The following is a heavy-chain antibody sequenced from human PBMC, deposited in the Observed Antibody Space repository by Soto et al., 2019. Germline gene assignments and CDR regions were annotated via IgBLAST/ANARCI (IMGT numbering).Heavy chain of an antibody. CDR2: ISGRSDHI. V-gene: IGHV3-21*03. CDR3: GSEIEARGSWSAYSPFVYYYYVDV. J-gene: IGHJ6*03. CDR1: GFTFTSYR. Sequence: EVQLVESGGGLVKPGGSLRLSCAASGFTFTSYRLSWVRQAPGKGLEWVSYISGRSDHIYYADSLKGRFTISRDNAQNTMHHQLNNVRVEETTAYFCGSEIEARGSWSAYSPFVYYYYVDVWSIGSTVTVS. D-gene: IGHD3-3*01.